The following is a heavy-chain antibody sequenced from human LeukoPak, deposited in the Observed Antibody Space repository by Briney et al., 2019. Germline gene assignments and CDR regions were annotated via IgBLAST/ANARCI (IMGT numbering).Heavy chain of an antibody. CDR2: IYYSGST. V-gene: IGHV4-59*01. CDR1: GGSISSYY. J-gene: IGHJ3*02. D-gene: IGHD2-15*01. CDR3: ARAATWAFDI. Sequence: SETLSLTCTVSGGSISSYYWSWIRQPPGKGLEWIGYIYYSGSTNYNPSLKSRVTISVDTSKNRFSLKLSSVTAADTAVYYCARAATWAFDIWGQGTMVTVSS.